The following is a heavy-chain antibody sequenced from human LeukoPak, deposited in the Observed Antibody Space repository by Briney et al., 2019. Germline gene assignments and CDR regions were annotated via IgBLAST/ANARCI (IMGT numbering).Heavy chain of an antibody. CDR3: ARQPLCSGGSCYSLEY. D-gene: IGHD2-15*01. J-gene: IGHJ4*02. V-gene: IGHV5-51*01. CDR2: IYPGDSDT. Sequence: GESLKISCKGSGYTFTTYWIAWVRQMPGKDLEWMGIIYPGDSDTRYSPSFQGQVTISADKSISTAYLQWSSLKASDTAMYYCARQPLCSGGSCYSLEYWGQGTLVTVSS. CDR1: GYTFTTYW.